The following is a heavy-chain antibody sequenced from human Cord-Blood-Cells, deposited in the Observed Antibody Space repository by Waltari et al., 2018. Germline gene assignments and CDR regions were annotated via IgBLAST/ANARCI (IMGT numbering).Heavy chain of an antibody. CDR1: GYSISSGYY. J-gene: IGHJ4*02. CDR3: ARIGPRTTRFSLAFDY. CDR2: IYHSGST. Sequence: QVQLQESGPGLVKPSETLSLTCAVSGYSISSGYYWGWIRQPPGKGLEGIGSIYHSGSTYYNPSRKSRVTISVDTSKNQFSLKLSSVTAADTAVYYCARIGPRTTRFSLAFDYWGQGTLVTVSS. D-gene: IGHD4-17*01. V-gene: IGHV4-38-2*01.